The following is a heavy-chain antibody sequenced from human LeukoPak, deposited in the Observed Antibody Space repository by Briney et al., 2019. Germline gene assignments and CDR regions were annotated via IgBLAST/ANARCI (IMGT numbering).Heavy chain of an antibody. Sequence: GGSLRLSCATSGFTFSSFWMTWVRQAPGKGLEWVANIKLDGSEKYYVDSVKGRFTVSRDNAKNSLYLQMNSLRAEDTAVYYCARISSISYYFDYWGLGTLVTVSS. CDR2: IKLDGSEK. J-gene: IGHJ4*02. CDR1: GFTFSSFW. CDR3: ARISSISYYFDY. V-gene: IGHV3-7*01.